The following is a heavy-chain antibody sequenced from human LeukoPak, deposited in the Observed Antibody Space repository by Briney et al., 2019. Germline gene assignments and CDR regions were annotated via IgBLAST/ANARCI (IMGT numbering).Heavy chain of an antibody. Sequence: ASVKVSCKASGGTFSSYAISWVRQAPGQGVEWMGRIIPILGIANYAQKFQGRVTITADKSTSTAYMELSSLRSEDTAVYYCARDPLTDIVVVVAGLDVWGQGTTVTVSS. CDR1: GGTFSSYA. J-gene: IGHJ6*02. V-gene: IGHV1-69*04. CDR3: ARDPLTDIVVVVAGLDV. D-gene: IGHD2-15*01. CDR2: IIPILGIA.